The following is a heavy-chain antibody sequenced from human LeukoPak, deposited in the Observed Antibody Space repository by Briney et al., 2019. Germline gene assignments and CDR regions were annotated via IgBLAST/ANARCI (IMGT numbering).Heavy chain of an antibody. J-gene: IGHJ6*03. CDR3: ARDASYCGGDCYSPYYYYYYMDV. CDR2: INPSGGST. CDR1: GYTFTSYY. D-gene: IGHD2-21*02. V-gene: IGHV1-46*01. Sequence: ASVKVSCKASGYTFTSYYMHWVRQAPGQGLEWMGIINPSGGSTSYAQKFQGRVTMTRDTSTSTVYMELSSLRSEDTAVYYCARDASYCGGDCYSPYYYYYYMDVWGKGTTVTISS.